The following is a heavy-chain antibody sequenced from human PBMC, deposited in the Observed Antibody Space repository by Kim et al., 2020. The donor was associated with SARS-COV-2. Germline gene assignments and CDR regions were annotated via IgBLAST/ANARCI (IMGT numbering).Heavy chain of an antibody. Sequence: GGSLRLSCAASGFTFSSYSMNWVRQAPGKGLEWVSSISSSSSYIYYADSVKGRFTISRDNAKNSLYLQMNSLRAEDTAVYYCARGEADYNWKSEGRNYWGQGTLVTVSS. CDR3: ARGEADYNWKSEGRNY. D-gene: IGHD1-20*01. CDR1: GFTFSSYS. V-gene: IGHV3-21*01. J-gene: IGHJ4*02. CDR2: ISSSSSYI.